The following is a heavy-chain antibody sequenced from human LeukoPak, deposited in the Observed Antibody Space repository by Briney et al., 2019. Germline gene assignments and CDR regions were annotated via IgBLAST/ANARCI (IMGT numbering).Heavy chain of an antibody. CDR1: GYTFTSYY. D-gene: IGHD6-6*01. CDR2: INPNSGGT. CDR3: ARDPNYSSSPWFDP. Sequence: ASVKVSCKASGYTFTSYYIHWVRQAPGQGLEWMGWINPNSGGTNYAQKFQGRVTMTRDTSISTAYMELSRLRSDDTAVYYCARDPNYSSSPWFDPWGQGTLVTVSS. J-gene: IGHJ5*02. V-gene: IGHV1-2*02.